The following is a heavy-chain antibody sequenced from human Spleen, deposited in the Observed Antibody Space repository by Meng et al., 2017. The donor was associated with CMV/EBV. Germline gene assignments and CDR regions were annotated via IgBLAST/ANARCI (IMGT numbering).Heavy chain of an antibody. V-gene: IGHV3-7*01. CDR2: IKRDGTEK. J-gene: IGHJ4*02. D-gene: IGHD3-9*01. CDR1: GFTFCSPR. Sequence: VSLRLLFVVSGFTFCSPRIHLGPPAPGKGLGWVANIKRDGTEKNYVDSVKGRFTISRDNAQNSVFLQMDSLRVEDTAVYYCVRSFDRWGQGTLVTVSS. CDR3: VRSFDR.